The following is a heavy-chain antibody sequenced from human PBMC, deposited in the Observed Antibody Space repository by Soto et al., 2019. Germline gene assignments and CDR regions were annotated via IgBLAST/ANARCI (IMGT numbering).Heavy chain of an antibody. CDR3: AKRRGAGGHFDY. V-gene: IGHV3-23*01. CDR2: VSIGGST. D-gene: IGHD2-15*01. J-gene: IGHJ4*02. Sequence: DVQLLESGGGLGQPEGSLILSCAASGFTFSSYAMGWVRQGPGKGLEWVAVVSIGGSTHYADSVRGRFTFSRDNSKKTLSLQMNSLTAEDTAGYFCAKRRGAGGHFDYGGQGDLVTVSS. CDR1: GFTFSSYA.